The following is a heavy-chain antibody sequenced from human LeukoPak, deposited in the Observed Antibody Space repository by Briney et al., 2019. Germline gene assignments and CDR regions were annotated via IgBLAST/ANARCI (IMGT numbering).Heavy chain of an antibody. CDR1: GYTFTSYG. Sequence: ASVKVSCKASGYTFTSYGISWVRQAPGQGLEWMGWISAYNGNTNYAQKLQGRVTMTTDTSTSTAYMELRSLRSEDTAVYYCARAAPQIEYSSSWYYYYYMDVWGKGTTVTVSS. CDR2: ISAYNGNT. J-gene: IGHJ6*03. D-gene: IGHD6-13*01. CDR3: ARAAPQIEYSSSWYYYYYMDV. V-gene: IGHV1-18*01.